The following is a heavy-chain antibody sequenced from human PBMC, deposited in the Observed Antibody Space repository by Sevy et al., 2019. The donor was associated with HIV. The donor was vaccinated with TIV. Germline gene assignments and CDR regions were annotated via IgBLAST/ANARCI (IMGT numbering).Heavy chain of an antibody. CDR1: GFSVSSNY. D-gene: IGHD2-8*02. V-gene: IGHV3-53*01. CDR3: AREDIVLGVDNYYGIDV. J-gene: IGHJ6*02. Sequence: GGSLRLSCAASGFSVSSNYMSWVRQAPGKGPEWVSVIHSGGKISYAVSVQGRFTISRVNSKNTLYLQMNSLRAEDTAVYYCAREDIVLGVDNYYGIDVWGQWTTVTVSS. CDR2: IHSGGKI.